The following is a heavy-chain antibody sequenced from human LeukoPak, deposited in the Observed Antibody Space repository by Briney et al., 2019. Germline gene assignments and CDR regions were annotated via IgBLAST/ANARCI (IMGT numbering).Heavy chain of an antibody. D-gene: IGHD6-13*01. V-gene: IGHV3-33*01. CDR3: ARDRQQLAVDF. J-gene: IGHJ4*02. CDR2: IWFDGSNK. Sequence: QPGRSLRLSCAASGFTFSRYGMHWVRQAPGKGLEWVAVIWFDGSNKYYADSVKGRFTISRDNSKNMLYLQMNSLRVEDTAIYYCARDRQQLAVDFWGQGTLVTVSS. CDR1: GFTFSRYG.